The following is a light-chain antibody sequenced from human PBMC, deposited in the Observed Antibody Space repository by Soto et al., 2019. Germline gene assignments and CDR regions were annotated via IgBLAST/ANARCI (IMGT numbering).Light chain of an antibody. CDR2: DAS. CDR3: QQCRNWPLT. V-gene: IGKV3-15*01. J-gene: IGKJ4*01. Sequence: ILITHSPATLSVSPGEGATLSCKASQNVYNNLAWYQQRPGQPPRLLIYDASTRATGISARFSGSGYGTEFTLTISSLQSEDFAVYFCQQCRNWPLTFGGGTKVDIK. CDR1: QNVYNN.